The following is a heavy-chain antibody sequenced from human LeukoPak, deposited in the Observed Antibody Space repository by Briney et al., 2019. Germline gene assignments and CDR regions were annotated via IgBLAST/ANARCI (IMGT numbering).Heavy chain of an antibody. V-gene: IGHV4-34*01. D-gene: IGHD3-10*01. J-gene: IGHJ3*02. CDR2: INHSGST. CDR1: GGSFSDYY. Sequence: PSETLSLTCAVYGGSFSDYYWTWIRQPPGKGLEWIGEINHSGSTTYNPSLKSRVTISVDTSKNHFSLKLSSVTAADTAVYYCARRVRGVNDAFDIWGQGTLVTVSS. CDR3: ARRVRGVNDAFDI.